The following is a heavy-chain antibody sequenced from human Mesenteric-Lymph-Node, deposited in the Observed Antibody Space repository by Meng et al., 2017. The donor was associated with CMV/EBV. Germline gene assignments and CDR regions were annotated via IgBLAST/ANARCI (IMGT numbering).Heavy chain of an antibody. CDR1: GFTFSSYE. CDR2: IRYDGSNK. D-gene: IGHD1-26*01. Sequence: GGSLRLSCAASGFTFSSYEMNWVRQAPGKGLEWVAFIRYDGSNKYYVDSVKGRFTVSRDNSKNTLYLQMNSLRAEDTAVYYCAKDRSTVGLTNYLDYWGQGMLVTVSS. V-gene: IGHV3-30*02. CDR3: AKDRSTVGLTNYLDY. J-gene: IGHJ4*02.